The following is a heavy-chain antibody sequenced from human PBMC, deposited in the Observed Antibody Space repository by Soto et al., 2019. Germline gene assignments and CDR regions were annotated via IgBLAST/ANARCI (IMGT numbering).Heavy chain of an antibody. V-gene: IGHV3-33*01. CDR1: GFTFRTYG. J-gene: IGHJ4*02. D-gene: IGHD1-26*01. CDR3: ARGRVDGGELDL. Sequence: VQLVESGGSVVQPGRSLRLSCAASGFTFRTYGMYWVRQAPGKGLEWMAVIWYDASNKYYADSVKGRFTISRDNSENTLYLQMNSLRAEDTAVYYCARGRVDGGELDLWGQGTLVTVSS. CDR2: IWYDASNK.